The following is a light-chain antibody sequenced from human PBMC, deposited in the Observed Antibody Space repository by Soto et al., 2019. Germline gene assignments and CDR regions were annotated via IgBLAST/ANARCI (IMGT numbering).Light chain of an antibody. CDR2: DAS. J-gene: IGKJ1*01. V-gene: IGKV3-15*01. Sequence: ILMTQSPATLSVSPGERATLSCSASQSVSNNLAWYQQKPGQAPRLLIYDASTRATGIPARFSDSGSGTDFPLTVSGLQSGDFAVYLCQQYNNWPPWTFGQGTKVEIK. CDR3: QQYNNWPPWT. CDR1: QSVSNN.